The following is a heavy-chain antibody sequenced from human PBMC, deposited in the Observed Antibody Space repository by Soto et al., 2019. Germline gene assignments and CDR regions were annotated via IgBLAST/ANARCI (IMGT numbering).Heavy chain of an antibody. D-gene: IGHD6-19*01. CDR3: ARDSGKSSGWYRNFDY. CDR1: GFTFSSYS. J-gene: IGHJ4*02. CDR2: ISSSSSYI. V-gene: IGHV3-21*01. Sequence: GGSLRLSCAASGFTFSSYSMNWVRQAPGKGLEWVSSISSSSSYIYYADSVKGRFTISRDNAKNSLYLQMNSLRAEDTAVYYCARDSGKSSGWYRNFDYWGQGTLVTVSS.